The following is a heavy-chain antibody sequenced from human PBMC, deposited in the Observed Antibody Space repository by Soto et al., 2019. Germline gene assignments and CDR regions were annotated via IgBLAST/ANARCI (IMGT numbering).Heavy chain of an antibody. CDR2: ISGSGGGK. Sequence: GGSLRLSCAGSGFTFKHYDMTWVRQAPEKGLEWVSSISGSGGGKYYADSVRGRFTISRDNSKNTLYLQLNSVRAEDTAVYYYANSVPGTGYYYGLDVWGQGTTVTVSS. J-gene: IGHJ6*02. CDR3: ANSVPGTGYYYGLDV. CDR1: GFTFKHYD. D-gene: IGHD6-19*01. V-gene: IGHV3-23*01.